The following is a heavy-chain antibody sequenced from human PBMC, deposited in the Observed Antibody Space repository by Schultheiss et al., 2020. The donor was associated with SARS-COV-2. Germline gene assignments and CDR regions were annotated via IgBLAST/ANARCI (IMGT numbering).Heavy chain of an antibody. CDR3: ARPTWAYSTGFYPIHFDS. CDR1: GYSFTNYW. CDR2: IYPGDSET. V-gene: IGHV5-51*01. D-gene: IGHD3-22*01. Sequence: GGSLRLSCKGSGYSFTNYWIGWVRQMPGKGLEWMGTIYPGDSETRYSPSFQGQVTISADKSTSTAYLQWSSLKASDSAMYYCARPTWAYSTGFYPIHFDSWGQGTLVTVSS. J-gene: IGHJ4*02.